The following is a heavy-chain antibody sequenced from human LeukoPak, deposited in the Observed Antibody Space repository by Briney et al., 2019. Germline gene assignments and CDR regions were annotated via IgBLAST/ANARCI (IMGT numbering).Heavy chain of an antibody. V-gene: IGHV1-58*02. CDR3: AAAPPYYDILTGYYF. CDR2: IVVGSGNT. J-gene: IGHJ4*02. D-gene: IGHD3-9*01. Sequence: SVKVSCKASGFTFTSSAMQWVRQARGQRLEWIGWIVVGSGNTNYAQKFQERVTITRDVSTSTAYMELSSLRSEDTAVYYCAAAPPYYDILTGYYFWGQGTLVTVSS. CDR1: GFTFTSSA.